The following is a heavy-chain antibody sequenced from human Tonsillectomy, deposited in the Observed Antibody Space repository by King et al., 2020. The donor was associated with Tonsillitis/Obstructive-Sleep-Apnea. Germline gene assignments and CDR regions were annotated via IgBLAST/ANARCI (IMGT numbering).Heavy chain of an antibody. J-gene: IGHJ5*02. CDR1: GYTFTGYY. CDR2: INPNSGGT. D-gene: IGHD3-10*01. CDR3: ARDLTLWFGESQPGYNWFDP. V-gene: IGHV1-2*04. Sequence: QLVQSGAEVKKPGASVKVSCKASGYTFTGYYMHWVRQAPGQGLEWMGWINPNSGGTNYAQKFQGWVTMTRDTSISTAYMELSRLCPDDTAVYYCARDLTLWFGESQPGYNWFDPWGQGTLVTVSS.